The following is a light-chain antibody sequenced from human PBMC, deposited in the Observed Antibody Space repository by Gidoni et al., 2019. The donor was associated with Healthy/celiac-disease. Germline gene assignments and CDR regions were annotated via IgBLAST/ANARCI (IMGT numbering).Light chain of an antibody. J-gene: IGKJ5*01. CDR1: QGIRSY. Sequence: AIRMTQSPSSFSAPTGDRDTITCRASQGIRSYLAWYQQKPGKAPKLLIYAASTLQSGVPSKFGGSASGTDCTLAIDCLLSKSFATYYCQQYYSCPPGITFGQGTRLEIK. CDR2: AAS. V-gene: IGKV1-8*01. CDR3: QQYYSCPPGIT.